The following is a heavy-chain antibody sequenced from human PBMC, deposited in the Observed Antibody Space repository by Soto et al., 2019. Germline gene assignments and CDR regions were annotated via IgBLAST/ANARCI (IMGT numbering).Heavy chain of an antibody. V-gene: IGHV3-7*04. Sequence: EVQLVESGGGLVQPGGSLRISCAASGFTFSDYWMSWVRQATGKGLEWVANMKQDGGGKFYVDSVKGRFTISRYSAKEPLFRQMNSLRDADTAVYYCARDASAWSVYWGQGTLVTVSS. CDR2: MKQDGGGK. CDR3: ARDASAWSVY. J-gene: IGHJ4*02. CDR1: GFTFSDYW. D-gene: IGHD6-19*01.